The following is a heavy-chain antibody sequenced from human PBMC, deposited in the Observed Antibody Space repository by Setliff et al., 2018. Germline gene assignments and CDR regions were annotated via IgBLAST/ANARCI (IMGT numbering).Heavy chain of an antibody. J-gene: IGHJ6*03. V-gene: IGHV4-61*09. Sequence: LSLTCTVSGGSVGSDYNYWSWIRQPAGKELEWIGQIYTSWSTNYNPSLRSRVTISLDAPKNQFSLELTSVTAADTAVYYCARLSGFQYMDVWGKGTTVTVSS. CDR2: IYTSWST. D-gene: IGHD3-3*01. CDR3: ARLSGFQYMDV. CDR1: GGSVGSDYNY.